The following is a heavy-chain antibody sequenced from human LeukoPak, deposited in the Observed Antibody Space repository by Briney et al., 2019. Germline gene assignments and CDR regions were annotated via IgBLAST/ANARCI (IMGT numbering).Heavy chain of an antibody. CDR3: ARGLTASGYADYGMDV. V-gene: IGHV3-21*01. D-gene: IGHD3-22*01. J-gene: IGHJ6*02. CDR1: GFTFSSYC. CDR2: ITSSSSHI. Sequence: PGGSLRLSCAASGFTFSSYCMNWVRQAPGKGLEWVSSITSSSSHIYYADSVKGRFTISRDNAKKSLYLQMNSLRAEDTAVYYCARGLTASGYADYGMDVWGQGTTVTVSS.